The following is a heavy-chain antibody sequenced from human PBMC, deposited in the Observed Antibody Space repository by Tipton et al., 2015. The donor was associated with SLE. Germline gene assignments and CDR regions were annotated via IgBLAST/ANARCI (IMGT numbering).Heavy chain of an antibody. J-gene: IGHJ4*02. V-gene: IGHV4-59*01. D-gene: IGHD4-11*01. Sequence: TLSLTCTVSGGSISTYYWSWIRQSPGTGLEWIGNIFHSGSTKYNPSLKSRVTISVDTSKNQFSMRLSSVTGADTAVYYCTSGNYDSNFDRWGPGMLVHVS. CDR1: GGSISTYY. CDR2: IFHSGST. CDR3: TSGNYDSNFDR.